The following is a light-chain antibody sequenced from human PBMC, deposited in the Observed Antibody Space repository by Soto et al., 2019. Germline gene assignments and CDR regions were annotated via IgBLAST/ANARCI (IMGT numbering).Light chain of an antibody. CDR1: QSINTW. J-gene: IGKJ2*01. CDR3: QQYNSHSSYT. CDR2: KAS. V-gene: IGKV1-5*03. Sequence: DIQMTQSPSTLSASVGDRVTITCRASQSINTWLAWYQQKPGKAPKLLIYKASSLGSGVPSRFSGSGSGTDFTLTISSLQPGDFAIYYCQQYNSHSSYTFGQGTKLEIK.